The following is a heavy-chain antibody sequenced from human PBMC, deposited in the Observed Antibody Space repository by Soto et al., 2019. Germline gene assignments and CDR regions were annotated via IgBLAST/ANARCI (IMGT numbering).Heavy chain of an antibody. CDR1: GYTLTELS. V-gene: IGHV1-24*01. Sequence: ASVKVSCKVSGYTLTELSMHWVRQAPGKGLEWMGGFDPEDGETIYAQKFQGRVTMTEDTSTDTAYMELSSLRSEDTAVYYCATGYNYYYYMDVWGKGTTVTVSS. CDR2: FDPEDGET. CDR3: ATGYNYYYYMDV. J-gene: IGHJ6*03.